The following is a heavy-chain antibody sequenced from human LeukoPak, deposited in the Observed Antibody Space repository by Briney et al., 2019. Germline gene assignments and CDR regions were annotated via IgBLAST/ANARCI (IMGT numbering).Heavy chain of an antibody. Sequence: GGSLRLSCAASGFTVSSNYMSWVRQAPGKGLEWVSVIDSVKGRFTISRDNSKNTLYLQMNSLRAEDTAVYYCARDAPYYYDSSGTGGDYYYYYGMDVWGQGTTVTVSS. D-gene: IGHD3-22*01. V-gene: IGHV3-53*01. J-gene: IGHJ6*02. CDR2: I. CDR1: GFTVSSNY. CDR3: ARDAPYYYDSSGTGGDYYYYYGMDV.